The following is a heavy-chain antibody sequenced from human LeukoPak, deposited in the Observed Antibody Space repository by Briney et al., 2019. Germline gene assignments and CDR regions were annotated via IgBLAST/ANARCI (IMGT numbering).Heavy chain of an antibody. CDR3: ASEGD. V-gene: IGHV3-66*02. J-gene: IGHJ4*02. Sequence: PGGSLRLSCAVSRFTVSSNYFSWVRQAPGKGLEWVSVIYTEGTTYYADSVKGRFTISRDNSKNTVYLQMNSLRVEDTAVYYCASEGDWGQGTLVTVSS. D-gene: IGHD3-16*01. CDR2: IYTEGTT. CDR1: RFTVSSNY.